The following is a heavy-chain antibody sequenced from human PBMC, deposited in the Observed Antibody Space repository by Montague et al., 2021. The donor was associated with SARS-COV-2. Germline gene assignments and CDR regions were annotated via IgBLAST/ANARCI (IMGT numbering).Heavy chain of an antibody. D-gene: IGHD6-19*01. CDR1: EFTFSNYA. Sequence: SLRLSCAASEFTFSNYAMHWVRQAPGKGLEWVAFISYDGSKKYYADSVKGRFTISRDNSKSTLYLQMNSLRAEDTAVYYCARESVRAVAGDFDYWGQGTLVTVSS. J-gene: IGHJ4*02. V-gene: IGHV3-30-3*01. CDR2: ISYDGSKK. CDR3: ARESVRAVAGDFDY.